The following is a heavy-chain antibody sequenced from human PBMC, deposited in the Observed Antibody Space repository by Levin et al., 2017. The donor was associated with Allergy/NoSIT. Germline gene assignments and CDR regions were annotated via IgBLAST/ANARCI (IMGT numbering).Heavy chain of an antibody. CDR2: INPNSGGT. D-gene: IGHD3-16*02. Sequence: AASVKVSCKASGYTFTGYYMHWVRQAPGQGLEWMGRINPNSGGTNYAQKFQGRVTMTRDTSISTAYMELSRLRSDDTAVYYCARPQAIYDYIWGSYRAGPADAFDIWGQGTMVTVSS. V-gene: IGHV1-2*06. CDR3: ARPQAIYDYIWGSYRAGPADAFDI. J-gene: IGHJ3*02. CDR1: GYTFTGYY.